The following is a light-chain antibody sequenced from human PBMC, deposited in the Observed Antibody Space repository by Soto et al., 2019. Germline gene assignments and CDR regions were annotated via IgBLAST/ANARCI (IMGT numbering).Light chain of an antibody. Sequence: ILLTQSPGTLSLSPGARATLSCRASQSVSRSYLGWYQQKPGQAPRLLMYGASIRATGVPDRFSGSGSGTEFTLTISRLEPEDFTVFYCHHYETVGPGTQVDIK. V-gene: IGKV3-20*01. J-gene: IGKJ1*01. CDR3: HHYET. CDR2: GAS. CDR1: QSVSRSY.